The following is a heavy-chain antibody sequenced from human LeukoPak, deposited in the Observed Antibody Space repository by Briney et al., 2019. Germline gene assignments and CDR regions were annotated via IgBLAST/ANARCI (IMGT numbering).Heavy chain of an antibody. Sequence: GGSLRLSCAASGFTFSSYSMNWVRQAPGKGLEWVSYISSSGSTKFYTDSVKGRFTVSRDNAKNSLYLHMNSLRVEDTAVYYCARLDYGGYYFDFWGQGTLVTVSS. CDR3: ARLDYGGYYFDF. V-gene: IGHV3-48*04. D-gene: IGHD4-23*01. J-gene: IGHJ4*02. CDR1: GFTFSSYS. CDR2: ISSSGSTK.